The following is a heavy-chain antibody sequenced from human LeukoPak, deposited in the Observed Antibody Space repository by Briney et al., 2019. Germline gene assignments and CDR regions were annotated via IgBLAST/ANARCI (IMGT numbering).Heavy chain of an antibody. D-gene: IGHD3-22*01. V-gene: IGHV3-21*01. CDR1: GFTFSSYS. CDR2: ISSSSSYI. J-gene: IGHJ3*02. CDR3: AKYYYDSSGPTRGDAFDI. Sequence: PGGSLRLSCAASGFTFSSYSMNWVRQAPGKGLEWVSSISSSSSYIYYADSVKGRFTISRDNAKNSLYLQMNSLRAEDTAVYYCAKYYYDSSGPTRGDAFDIWGQGTMVTVSS.